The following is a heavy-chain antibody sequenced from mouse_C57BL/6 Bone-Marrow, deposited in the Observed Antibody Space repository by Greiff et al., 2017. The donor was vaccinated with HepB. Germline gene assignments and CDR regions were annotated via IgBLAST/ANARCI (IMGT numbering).Heavy chain of an antibody. CDR3: ARHENDDYSFAY. J-gene: IGHJ3*01. CDR1: GFTFSDYY. D-gene: IGHD2-3*01. Sequence: EVMLVESGGGLVQPGGSLKLSCAASGFTFSDYYMYWVRQTPEKRLEWVAYISNGGGSTYYPDTVKGRFTISRDNAKNTLYLQMSRLKSEDTAMYYCARHENDDYSFAYWGQGTLVTVSA. V-gene: IGHV5-12*01. CDR2: ISNGGGST.